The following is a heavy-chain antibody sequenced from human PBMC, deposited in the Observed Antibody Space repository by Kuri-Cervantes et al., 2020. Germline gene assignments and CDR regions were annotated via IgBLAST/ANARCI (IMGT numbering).Heavy chain of an antibody. V-gene: IGHV1-24*01. Sequence: ASVKVSCKVSGYTLTELSMHWVRQAPGKGLEWMGGFDPEDGETIYAQKFQGRVTMTEDTSTDTAYMELSSLRSEDTAVYYCARADYGGNSLFLHFDYWGQGTLVTVSS. J-gene: IGHJ4*02. CDR3: ARADYGGNSLFLHFDY. CDR1: GYTLTELS. CDR2: FDPEDGET. D-gene: IGHD4-23*01.